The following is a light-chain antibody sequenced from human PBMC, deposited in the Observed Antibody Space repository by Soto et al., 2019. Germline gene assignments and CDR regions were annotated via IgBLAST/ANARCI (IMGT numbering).Light chain of an antibody. CDR2: AAS. CDR3: QHGSTFTWT. Sequence: IHMTNSPSSVSASVGDRVTITCRASQDIESWLAWYQKKKGKAPKLLIYAASSLQSGVPSRLRGSGYGTDLTFTISSLKTEDFETYYCQHGSTFTWTFGHGTKVDIK. V-gene: IGKV1-12*01. J-gene: IGKJ1*01. CDR1: QDIESW.